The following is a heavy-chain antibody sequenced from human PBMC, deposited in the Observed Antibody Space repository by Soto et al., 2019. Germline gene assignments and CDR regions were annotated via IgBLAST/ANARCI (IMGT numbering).Heavy chain of an antibody. Sequence: SVKVSCKASGGTFSSYAISWVRQAPGQGLEWMGGIIPIFGTANYAQKFQGRVTITADKSTSTAYMELSSLRSEDTAVYYCARLFEYSSSSVDYWGQGTLVTVSS. CDR3: ARLFEYSSSSVDY. J-gene: IGHJ4*02. CDR1: GGTFSSYA. D-gene: IGHD6-6*01. V-gene: IGHV1-69*06. CDR2: IIPIFGTA.